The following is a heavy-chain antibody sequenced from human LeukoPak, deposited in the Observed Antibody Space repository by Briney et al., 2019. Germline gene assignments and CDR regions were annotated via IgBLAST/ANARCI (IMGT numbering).Heavy chain of an antibody. CDR2: ISYDGSNK. Sequence: GRSLRLSCAASGFTFSSYGMHWVRQAPGKGLEWVAVISYDGSNKYYADSVKGRFTISRDNSKNTLYLQMNSLRAEETAVYYCARGGRYDSSGYLHYFDYWGQGTLVTVSS. V-gene: IGHV3-30*03. J-gene: IGHJ4*02. CDR3: ARGGRYDSSGYLHYFDY. D-gene: IGHD3-22*01. CDR1: GFTFSSYG.